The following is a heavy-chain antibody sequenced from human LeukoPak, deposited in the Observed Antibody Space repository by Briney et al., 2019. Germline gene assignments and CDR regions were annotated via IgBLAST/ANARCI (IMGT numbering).Heavy chain of an antibody. CDR2: IKTDGSTT. V-gene: IGHV3-74*01. CDR1: GFTFSSYG. CDR3: ARVDDSSGYYCDY. Sequence: GRSLRLSCAASGFTFSSYGMHWVRQAPGRGLVWVSRIKTDGSTTSYADSVKGRFTISRDNAKNTLYLQMNSLRAEDTAVYYCARVDDSSGYYCDYWGQGTLVTVSS. J-gene: IGHJ4*02. D-gene: IGHD3-22*01.